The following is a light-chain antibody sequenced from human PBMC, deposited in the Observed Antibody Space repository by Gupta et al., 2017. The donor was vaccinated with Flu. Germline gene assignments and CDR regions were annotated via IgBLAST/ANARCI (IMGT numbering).Light chain of an antibody. Sequence: QSVLTQPPSASGTPGHRVTIACSGSSPDLGSNYVYWYQQLPVTAPKLLIYRNNQRPSGVPDRFSGSKSGTSASLAIXGXRSEDEXDYYCAAWDASMSGGVFGGGTKLTVL. CDR2: RNN. V-gene: IGLV1-47*01. J-gene: IGLJ3*02. CDR3: AAWDASMSGGV. CDR1: SPDLGSNY.